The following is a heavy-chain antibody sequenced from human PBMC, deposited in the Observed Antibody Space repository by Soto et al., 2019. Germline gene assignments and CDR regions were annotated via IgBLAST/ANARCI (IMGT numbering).Heavy chain of an antibody. CDR3: ARSVFP. Sequence: QVQLQESGPGLVKPSQTLSLTCTVSGGSISSGGYYWTWIRQHPGKGLEWIGYIYYSGSTYYNPSRKRRVTTSVDTPKDPSSLKLISVTAADTAVYYCARSVFPWGQGTLVTVSS. J-gene: IGHJ5*02. V-gene: IGHV4-31*03. CDR1: GGSISSGGYY. CDR2: IYYSGST.